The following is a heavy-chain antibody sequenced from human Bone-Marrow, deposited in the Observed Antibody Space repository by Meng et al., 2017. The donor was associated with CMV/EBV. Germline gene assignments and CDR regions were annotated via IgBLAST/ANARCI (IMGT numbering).Heavy chain of an antibody. D-gene: IGHD6-6*01. CDR2: ISAYNGNT. Sequence: GGSLRLSCAASGYTFTSYGISWVRQAPGQGLEWMGWISAYNGNTNYAQKLQGRVTMTTDTSTSTAYMELRSLRSDDTAVYYCARDEWQLVRDYYYGMDVWGQGTTVTVSS. J-gene: IGHJ6*02. CDR3: ARDEWQLVRDYYYGMDV. V-gene: IGHV1-18*01. CDR1: GYTFTSYG.